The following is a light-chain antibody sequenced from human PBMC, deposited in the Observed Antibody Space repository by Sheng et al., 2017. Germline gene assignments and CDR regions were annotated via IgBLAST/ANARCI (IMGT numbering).Light chain of an antibody. CDR1: NIGSKN. Sequence: SYELTQPLSVSVALGQTARITCGGNNIGSKNVHWYQQKPGQAPVLAIYRDSNRPSGIPERFSGSNSGNTATLTISRAQAGDEADYYCQVWDSSTEGVFGGGTKLTVL. V-gene: IGLV3-9*01. J-gene: IGLJ2*01. CDR3: QVWDSSTEGV. CDR2: RDS.